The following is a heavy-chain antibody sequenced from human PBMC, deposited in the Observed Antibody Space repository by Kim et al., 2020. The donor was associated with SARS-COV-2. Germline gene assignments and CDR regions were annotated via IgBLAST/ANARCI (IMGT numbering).Heavy chain of an antibody. CDR2: IKSKTDGGTT. CDR3: TTAYIVVVPAAMYYGMDV. J-gene: IGHJ6*02. D-gene: IGHD2-2*01. Sequence: GGSLRLSCAASGFTFSNAWMSWVRQAPGKGLEWVGRIKSKTDGGTTDYAAPVKGRFTISRDDSKNTLYLQMNSLKTEDTAVYYCTTAYIVVVPAAMYYGMDVWGQGTTVTVSS. V-gene: IGHV3-15*01. CDR1: GFTFSNAW.